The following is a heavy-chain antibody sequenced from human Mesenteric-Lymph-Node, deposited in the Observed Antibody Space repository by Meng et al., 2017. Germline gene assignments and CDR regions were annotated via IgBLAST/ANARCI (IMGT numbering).Heavy chain of an antibody. CDR3: ARQSGYFDY. D-gene: IGHD3-10*01. CDR1: GGSISSYY. V-gene: IGHV4-59*08. CDR2: IYYSGST. Sequence: QVQLQGSGPGLVKPSETLSLTCTVSGGSISSYYWSWIRQPPGKGLEWIGHIYYSGSTNYTPSLKSRVTISVDTSKNQFSLKLSSVTATDTAVYYCARQSGYFDYWGQGTLVTVSS. J-gene: IGHJ4*02.